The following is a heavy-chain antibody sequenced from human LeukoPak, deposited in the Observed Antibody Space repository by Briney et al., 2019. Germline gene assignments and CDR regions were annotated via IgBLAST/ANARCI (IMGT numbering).Heavy chain of an antibody. V-gene: IGHV4-34*01. J-gene: IGHJ5*02. Sequence: SETLSLTCAVYGGSFSGYYWSWIRQPPGKGLEWIGEINHSGSTNYNPSLKSRVTISVDTSKNQFSLKLSSVTAADTAVYYCARGPLCIHGSGSCWFDPWGQGTLVTVSS. CDR2: INHSGST. CDR3: ARGPLCIHGSGSCWFDP. D-gene: IGHD3-10*01. CDR1: GGSFSGYY.